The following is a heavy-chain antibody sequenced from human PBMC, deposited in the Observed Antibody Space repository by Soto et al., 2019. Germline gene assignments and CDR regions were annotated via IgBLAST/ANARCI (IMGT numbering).Heavy chain of an antibody. Sequence: RLSCAASGFTFSYDSMNWVRQATGKRLEWVSSISIRSSYIYYADSVKGLFTISRDNAKNSLYVQMNILRAEDTAVYYCARVYYYDSSGFLIWGQGTLVTLSS. CDR1: GFTFSYDS. CDR3: ARVYYYDSSGFLI. CDR2: ISIRSSYI. V-gene: IGHV3-21*01. D-gene: IGHD3-22*01. J-gene: IGHJ4*02.